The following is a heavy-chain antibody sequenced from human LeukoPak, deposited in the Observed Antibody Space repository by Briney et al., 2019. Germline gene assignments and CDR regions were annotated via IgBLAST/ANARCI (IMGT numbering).Heavy chain of an antibody. D-gene: IGHD2-15*01. J-gene: IGHJ4*02. CDR1: RFTVSSNY. Sequence: QPGGSLRLSCAASRFTVSSNYMSWVRQAPGKGLEWVSVMYASGTIYYADSVKGRFTISRDNSKNTLHLQMNGLRAEDTVVYYCTRAFSRAGSCYPSPFDYWGQGTLVTVSS. CDR3: TRAFSRAGSCYPSPFDY. V-gene: IGHV3-53*01. CDR2: MYASGTI.